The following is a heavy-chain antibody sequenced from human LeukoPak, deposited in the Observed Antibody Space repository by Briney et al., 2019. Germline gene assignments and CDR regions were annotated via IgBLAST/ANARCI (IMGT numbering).Heavy chain of an antibody. V-gene: IGHV3-23*01. D-gene: IGHD3-10*01. Sequence: PGGSLRLSCAASGFTFSSYAMNWVRQAPGKGLEWFSIIGGSDGTTYYADSVKGRFTISRDNFQNTLYLQMNSLRAEDTAVYYCARRNAAYGPFDPWGQGTLVTVSS. CDR1: GFTFSSYA. J-gene: IGHJ5*02. CDR2: IGGSDGTT. CDR3: ARRNAAYGPFDP.